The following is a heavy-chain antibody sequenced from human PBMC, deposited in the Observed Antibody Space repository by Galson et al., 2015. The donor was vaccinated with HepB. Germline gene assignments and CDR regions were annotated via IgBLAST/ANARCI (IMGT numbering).Heavy chain of an antibody. V-gene: IGHV3-7*03. CDR3: ARDRAYNSFDY. Sequence: SLRLSCAASGLTFSHSWMNWVRQAPGKGLEWVASIDPDGSDKGYAGSVTGRFTISRDNAQNSLYLYMSSLRAEDTAVYYCARDRAYNSFDYWGQGTLVTVSS. CDR2: IDPDGSDK. CDR1: GLTFSHSW. D-gene: IGHD2-21*01. J-gene: IGHJ4*02.